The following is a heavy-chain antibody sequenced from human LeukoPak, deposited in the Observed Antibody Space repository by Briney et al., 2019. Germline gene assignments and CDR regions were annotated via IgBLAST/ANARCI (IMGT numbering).Heavy chain of an antibody. CDR1: GGSISSSSYY. D-gene: IGHD4-11*01. J-gene: IGHJ6*02. CDR3: ARAYSNNFYYYYGMDV. CDR2: IYYSGST. V-gene: IGHV4-39*01. Sequence: SETLSLTCTVSGGSISSSSYYWGWIRQPPGKGLEWIGGIYYSGSTYYNPSLKSRVTISVDTSKNQFSLKLSSVTAADTAVYYCARAYSNNFYYYYGMDVWGQGTTVTVSS.